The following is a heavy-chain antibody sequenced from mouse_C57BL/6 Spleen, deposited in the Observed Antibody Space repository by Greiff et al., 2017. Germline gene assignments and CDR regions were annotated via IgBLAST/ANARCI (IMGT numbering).Heavy chain of an antibody. Sequence: VQLVESGAELVKPGASVKISCKASGYAFSSYWMNWVKQRPGKGLEWIGQIYPGDGDTNYNGKFKGKATLTADKSSSTAYMQLSSLTSEDSAVYFCAREGDGYYSAMDYWGQGTSVTVSS. D-gene: IGHD2-3*01. CDR3: AREGDGYYSAMDY. J-gene: IGHJ4*01. CDR1: GYAFSSYW. CDR2: IYPGDGDT. V-gene: IGHV1-80*01.